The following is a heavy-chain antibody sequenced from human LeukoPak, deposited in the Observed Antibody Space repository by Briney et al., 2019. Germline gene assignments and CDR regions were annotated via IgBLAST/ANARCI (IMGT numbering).Heavy chain of an antibody. D-gene: IGHD6-13*01. V-gene: IGHV1-2*02. Sequence: GASVKVSCKAPGGTFSSYAISWVRQAPGQGLEWMGWINPNSGGTNYAQKFQGRVTMTRDTSISTAYMELSRLRSDDTAVYYCARYSSSWYDRTPYYYYYMDVWGKGTTVTISS. J-gene: IGHJ6*03. CDR2: INPNSGGT. CDR3: ARYSSSWYDRTPYYYYYMDV. CDR1: GGTFSSYA.